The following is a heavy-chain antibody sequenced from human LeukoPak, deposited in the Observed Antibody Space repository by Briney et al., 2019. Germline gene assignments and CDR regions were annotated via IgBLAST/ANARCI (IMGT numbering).Heavy chain of an antibody. CDR1: GFTFSSYA. CDR3: VKHGEAYGDSKTDY. J-gene: IGHJ4*02. V-gene: IGHV3-23*01. D-gene: IGHD4-17*01. CDR2: ISGSGGST. Sequence: GGSLRLSCAASGFTFSSYAMSWVRQAPGKGLEWVSVISGSGGSTYYADSVKGRFTISRDNSKNTLYLQMNSLRAEDTALYYCVKHGEAYGDSKTDYWGQGTLVTISS.